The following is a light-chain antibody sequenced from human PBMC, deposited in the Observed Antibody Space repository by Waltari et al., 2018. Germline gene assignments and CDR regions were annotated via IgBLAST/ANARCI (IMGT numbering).Light chain of an antibody. CDR3: QQYNSYSPIT. Sequence: DIQMTQSTSTLSASVGDRVTITCRASQSSSSWLAWYQQKPGKAPKLLIYKASSLESGVPSRFSGSGSGTEFTLTISSLQPDDFATYYCQQYNSYSPITFGQGTRLEIK. CDR2: KAS. J-gene: IGKJ5*01. V-gene: IGKV1-5*03. CDR1: QSSSSW.